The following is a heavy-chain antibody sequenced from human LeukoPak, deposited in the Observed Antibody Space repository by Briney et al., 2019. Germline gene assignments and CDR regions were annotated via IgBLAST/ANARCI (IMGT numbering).Heavy chain of an antibody. V-gene: IGHV3-23*01. CDR3: AKEGPLPGFGELLAYFDY. J-gene: IGHJ4*02. CDR2: ISGGGETT. Sequence: AISGGGETTYYADSVKGRFTISRDNSKNTLYLQMNSLRAEDTAVYYCAKEGPLPGFGELLAYFDYWGQGTLVTVSS. D-gene: IGHD3-10*01.